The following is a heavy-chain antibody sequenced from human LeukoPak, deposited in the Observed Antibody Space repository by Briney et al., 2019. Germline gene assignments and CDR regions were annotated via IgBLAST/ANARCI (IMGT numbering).Heavy chain of an antibody. CDR3: ARLGGSNYYYGMDV. J-gene: IGHJ6*02. CDR1: GGTFSSYA. V-gene: IGHV1-69*13. CDR2: IIPIFGTA. Sequence: GASVKVSCKASGGTFSSYAISWVRQAPGQGLEWVGGIIPIFGTANYAQKFQGRVTITADESTSTAYMELSSLRSEDTAVYYCARLGGSNYYYGMDVWGQGTTVTVSS. D-gene: IGHD4-11*01.